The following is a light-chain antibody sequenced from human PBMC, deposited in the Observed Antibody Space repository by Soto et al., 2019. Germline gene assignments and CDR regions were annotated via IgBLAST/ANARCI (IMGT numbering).Light chain of an antibody. J-gene: IGKJ3*01. CDR1: QGIRSD. Sequence: DIQLTQSPSFLSASVGDRVTITCRASQGIRSDLAWYQQKPGKAHKLLIYAASTLQSGVPSRFSGSGSGTQFNLTISSLQPEDFATYYCQQLNSYPLTFGPGTKVDIK. CDR3: QQLNSYPLT. CDR2: AAS. V-gene: IGKV1-9*01.